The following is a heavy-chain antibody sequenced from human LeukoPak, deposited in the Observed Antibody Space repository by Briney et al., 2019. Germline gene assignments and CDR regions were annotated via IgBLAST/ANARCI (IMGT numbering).Heavy chain of an antibody. J-gene: IGHJ5*02. Sequence: ASVKVSCKASGYTFTSYGISWVRQAPGQGLEWMAWISAYNGNTNYAQKLQGRVTMTTDTSTSTAYMELRSLRSDDTAVYYCARDLRLISGIAVANGYNWFDPWGQGTLVTVSS. CDR1: GYTFTSYG. CDR3: ARDLRLISGIAVANGYNWFDP. D-gene: IGHD6-19*01. CDR2: ISAYNGNT. V-gene: IGHV1-18*01.